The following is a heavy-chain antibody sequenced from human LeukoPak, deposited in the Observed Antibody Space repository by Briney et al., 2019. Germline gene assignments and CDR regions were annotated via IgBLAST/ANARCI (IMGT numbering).Heavy chain of an antibody. V-gene: IGHV3-74*01. CDR1: GFTFSNYW. J-gene: IGHJ4*02. Sequence: GGSLRLSCAASGFTFSNYWMYWVRQAPGKGLVWVSQIKSDGNITNYADSVKGRFTISRDNAKNTLFLQMNSLGAEDTAVYYCGRSGDFWSGSGVAYWGQGTLVTVSS. D-gene: IGHD3-3*01. CDR2: IKSDGNIT. CDR3: GRSGDFWSGSGVAY.